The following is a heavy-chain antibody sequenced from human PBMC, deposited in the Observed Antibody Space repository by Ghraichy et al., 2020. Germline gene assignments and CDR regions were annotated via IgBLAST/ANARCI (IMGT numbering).Heavy chain of an antibody. J-gene: IGHJ6*02. V-gene: IGHV1-69*13. Sequence: SVKVSCKASGGTFSSYAISWVRQAPGQGLEWMGGIIPIFGTANYAQKFQGRVTITADESTSTAYMELSSLRSEDTAMYYCARGYSYGRNDYYYYYGMDVWGQGTTVTVSS. CDR3: ARGYSYGRNDYYYYYGMDV. CDR2: IIPIFGTA. D-gene: IGHD5-18*01. CDR1: GGTFSSYA.